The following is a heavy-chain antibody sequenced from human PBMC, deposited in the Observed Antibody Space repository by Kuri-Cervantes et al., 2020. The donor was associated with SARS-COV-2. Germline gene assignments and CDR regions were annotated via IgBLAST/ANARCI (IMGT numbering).Heavy chain of an antibody. CDR1: GFTFSDYY. V-gene: IGHV3-11*05. J-gene: IGHJ3*02. D-gene: IGHD6-19*01. CDR2: ISSSSSYT. Sequence: GESLKISCAASGFTFSDYYMSWIRQAPGKGLGWVSYISSSSSYTNYADSVKGRFTISRDNAKNSLYLQMNSLRAEDTAVYYCARAPQWVAGDDAFDIWGQGTMVTVSS. CDR3: ARAPQWVAGDDAFDI.